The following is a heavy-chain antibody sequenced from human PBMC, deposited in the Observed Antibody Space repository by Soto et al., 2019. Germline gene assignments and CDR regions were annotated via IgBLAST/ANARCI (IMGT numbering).Heavy chain of an antibody. V-gene: IGHV3-23*01. CDR2: ISGSGYST. CDR1: EFTFPNYA. D-gene: IGHD2-15*01. CDR3: TKGQDFDEVLWPDY. Sequence: EVQLLESGGGLEQPGGSLRLSCAASEFTFPNYAMTWVRQAPGKGLEWVSSISGSGYSTYYADSVKGRFTISRVNSKSTLYLQMNRLRASDTAVYYCTKGQDFDEVLWPDYWGHGTLVTVSS. J-gene: IGHJ4*01.